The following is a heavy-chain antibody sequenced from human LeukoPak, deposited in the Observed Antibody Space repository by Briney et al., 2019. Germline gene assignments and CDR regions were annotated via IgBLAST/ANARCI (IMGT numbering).Heavy chain of an antibody. CDR2: INTNTGNP. J-gene: IGHJ4*02. V-gene: IGHV7-4-1*02. D-gene: IGHD3-10*01. Sequence: ASVKVSCKASGYTFTSYAMNWVRQAPGQGLEWMGWINTNTGNPTYAQGFTGRFVFSLDTSVSTAYLQISSLKAEDTAVYYCARGGWEWIMVLGLSDYWGQGTLVTVSS. CDR1: GYTFTSYA. CDR3: ARGGWEWIMVLGLSDY.